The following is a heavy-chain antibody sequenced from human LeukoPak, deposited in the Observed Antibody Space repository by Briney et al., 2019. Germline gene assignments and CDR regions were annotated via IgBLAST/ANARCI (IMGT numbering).Heavy chain of an antibody. CDR1: GYTFTGYY. Sequence: ASVKVSCKASGYTFTGYYMHWVRQAPGQGLAWMGWINPNNDGTNYAQKFQGRVTMTRDTSINTAYMELSRLRSDDTAVYYCARDLDSSGYYFRGFDPWGQGTLVTVSS. CDR2: INPNNDGT. J-gene: IGHJ5*02. D-gene: IGHD3-22*01. V-gene: IGHV1-2*02. CDR3: ARDLDSSGYYFRGFDP.